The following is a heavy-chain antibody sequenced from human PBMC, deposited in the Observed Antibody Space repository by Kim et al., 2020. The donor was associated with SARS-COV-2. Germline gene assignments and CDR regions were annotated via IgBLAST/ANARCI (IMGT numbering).Heavy chain of an antibody. Sequence: GGSLRLSCAASGFTFSDYYMSWIRQAPGKGLEWVSYISSSSSYTNYADSVKGRFTISRDNAKNSLYLQMNSLRDEDTAVYYCARGVQESLRWSTGGGMDVWGQGTTVTVSS. CDR3: ARGVQESLRWSTGGGMDV. V-gene: IGHV3-11*05. J-gene: IGHJ6*02. D-gene: IGHD4-17*01. CDR2: ISSSSSYT. CDR1: GFTFSDYY.